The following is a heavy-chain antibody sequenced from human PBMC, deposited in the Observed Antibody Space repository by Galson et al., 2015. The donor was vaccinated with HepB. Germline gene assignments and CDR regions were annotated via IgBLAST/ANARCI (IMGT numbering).Heavy chain of an antibody. V-gene: IGHV3-7*01. CDR2: IKQDGSVK. CDR3: ARDRGGSSGYRADAYYYMDV. D-gene: IGHD6-13*01. Sequence: SLRLSCAASGFTFSSYWMSWVRQAPGKGLEWVANIKQDGSVKYYVDSVKGRFTISRDNAKNSLYLQMNSLRAEDTAVYYCARDRGGSSGYRADAYYYMDVWGKGTTVTVSS. CDR1: GFTFSSYW. J-gene: IGHJ6*03.